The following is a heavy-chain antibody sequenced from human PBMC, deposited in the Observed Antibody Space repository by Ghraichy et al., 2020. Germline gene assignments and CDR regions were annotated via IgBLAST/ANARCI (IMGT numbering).Heavy chain of an antibody. J-gene: IGHJ5*02. V-gene: IGHV4-4*07. D-gene: IGHD1-26*01. Sequence: SETLSLTCTVSGGTINDYYWSWIRQSAGKGLEWIGRIYTNGNTNYNPSLKSRVTLSIDTSKAQFPLKLSSVTAADTAVYYCARCGRYPCGWVDPWGQGTLVTVSS. CDR3: ARCGRYPCGWVDP. CDR1: GGTINDYY. CDR2: IYTNGNT.